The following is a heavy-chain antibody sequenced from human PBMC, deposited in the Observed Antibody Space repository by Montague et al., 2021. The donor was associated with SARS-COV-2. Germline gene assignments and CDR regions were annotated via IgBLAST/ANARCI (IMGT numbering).Heavy chain of an antibody. CDR2: IYYSGST. J-gene: IGHJ3*02. D-gene: IGHD3-3*01. V-gene: IGHV4-34*01. Sequence: SETLSLTCAVYGGSFSGYHWTWIRQPPGKGLEWVGIIYYSGSTYYTPSLKSRVTISVDTSKNQFSLRLSSVTAADTAVYYCARHSGRDTIFGVVIIFDAFDIWGQGTMVTVSS. CDR3: ARHSGRDTIFGVVIIFDAFDI. CDR1: GGSFSGYH.